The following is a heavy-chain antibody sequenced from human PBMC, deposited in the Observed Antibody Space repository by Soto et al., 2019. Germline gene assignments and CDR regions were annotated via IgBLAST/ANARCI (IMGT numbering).Heavy chain of an antibody. J-gene: IGHJ4*02. CDR1: GASVSSNYYS. CDR2: IYNGGST. D-gene: IGHD1-26*01. V-gene: IGHV4-30-4*01. CDR3: ARGPSGDKVDY. Sequence: QVQLQESGPGLVEPSQTLSLTCTVSGASVSSNYYSWSWIRQPPGRDLEWIGHIYNGGSTYSNPSVNSRVTVSLDTSKNQFSLNLNSVTAADTAVYYCARGPSGDKVDYWGQGTLVTVSS.